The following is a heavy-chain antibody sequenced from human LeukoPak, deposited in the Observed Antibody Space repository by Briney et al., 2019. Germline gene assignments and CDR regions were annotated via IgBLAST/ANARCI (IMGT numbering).Heavy chain of an antibody. CDR2: IYYSVST. Sequence: SETLSLTCTVSGDSISSGGYWSWIRPHPGKGLEWIGYIYYSVSTYYTPALQSRVTISVDTSKNQFSLKLNSVSAADTAVYYCARDGPSRSLYLWGQGTLVTVSS. D-gene: IGHD2-2*02. J-gene: IGHJ4*02. CDR1: GDSISSGGY. V-gene: IGHV4-31*03. CDR3: ARDGPSRSLYL.